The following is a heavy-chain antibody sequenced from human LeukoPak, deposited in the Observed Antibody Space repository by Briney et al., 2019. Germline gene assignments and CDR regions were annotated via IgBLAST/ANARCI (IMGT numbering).Heavy chain of an antibody. CDR3: ARLDGWYSFDY. J-gene: IGHJ4*02. CDR1: GGSISSSSYY. V-gene: IGHV4-39*01. D-gene: IGHD6-19*01. Sequence: SETLSLTCTVSGGSISSSSYYWGWIRQPPGKGLEWIGSTYYSGSTYYNPSLKSRVTISVDTSKNQFSLKLSSVTAADTAVYYCARLDGWYSFDYWGQGTLVTVSS. CDR2: TYYSGST.